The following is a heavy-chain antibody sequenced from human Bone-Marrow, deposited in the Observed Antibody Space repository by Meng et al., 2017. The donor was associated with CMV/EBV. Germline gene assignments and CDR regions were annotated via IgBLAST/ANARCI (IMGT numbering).Heavy chain of an antibody. CDR3: ARGASGKYYYHFDH. J-gene: IGHJ4*02. Sequence: SETLSLTCTVSGGSISSYYWGWIRQPPGKGLEWFGLISDSGSTYYNPSLRSRVTISVDTSKNQFSLRLSSVTAADSAVYYCARGASGKYYYHFDHWGQGALVTVSS. CDR2: ISDSGST. D-gene: IGHD1-26*01. CDR1: GGSISSYY. V-gene: IGHV4-59*08.